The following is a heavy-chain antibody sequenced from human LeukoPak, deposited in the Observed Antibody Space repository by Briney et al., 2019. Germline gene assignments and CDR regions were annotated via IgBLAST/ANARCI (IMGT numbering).Heavy chain of an antibody. CDR3: ARDRSVAVAGTAFDY. J-gene: IGHJ4*02. V-gene: IGHV1-18*01. CDR2: ISAYNGNT. D-gene: IGHD6-19*01. CDR1: GYTFTSYG. Sequence: ASVKVSCKASGYTFTSYGISWVRQAPGQGLEWMGWISAYNGNTNYAQKLQGRVTMTTDTSTSTAYMELRSLRSDDTAVYCCARDRSVAVAGTAFDYWGQGTLVTVSS.